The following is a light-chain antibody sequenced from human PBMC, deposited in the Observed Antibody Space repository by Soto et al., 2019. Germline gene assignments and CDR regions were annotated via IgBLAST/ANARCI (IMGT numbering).Light chain of an antibody. CDR3: SSYTSSGSVV. V-gene: IGLV2-14*01. CDR2: EIN. CDR1: NSDVGGYNY. J-gene: IGLJ2*01. Sequence: QSALTQPASVSGSPGQSITISCTGTNSDVGGYNYVSWYQHHPGKAPKLMIYEINNRPSGVSDRFSGSKSGNTASLTISGLQAEDEADYYCSSYTSSGSVVFGGGTKLTVL.